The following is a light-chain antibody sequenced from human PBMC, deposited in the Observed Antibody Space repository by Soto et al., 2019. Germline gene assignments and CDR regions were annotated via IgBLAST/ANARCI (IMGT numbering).Light chain of an antibody. V-gene: IGLV1-40*01. CDR1: NSNIGAGYA. Sequence: QSVLTQPPSVSGAPGQRVTISCTGTNSNIGAGYAVHWYQQFPGTAPQLLISNNANRPSGVPDRFSDSKSGNTASLSISDLQAEDEADYYCSSYTSVSIVVVFGGGTKVTVL. CDR2: NNA. J-gene: IGLJ2*01. CDR3: SSYTSVSIVVV.